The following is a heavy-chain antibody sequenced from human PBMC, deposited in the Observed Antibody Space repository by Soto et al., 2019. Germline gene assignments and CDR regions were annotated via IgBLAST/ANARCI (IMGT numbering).Heavy chain of an antibody. CDR2: IWYDGSNK. CDR3: ARDIIPGLFTMVRGVSRGMDV. CDR1: GFTFSSYG. D-gene: IGHD3-10*01. Sequence: PGGSLRLSCAASGFTFSSYGMHWVRQAPGKGLEWVAVIWYDGSNKYYADYVKGRFTISRDNSKNTLYLQMNSLRAEDTAVYYCARDIIPGLFTMVRGVSRGMDVWGQGTTVTVSS. J-gene: IGHJ6*02. V-gene: IGHV3-33*01.